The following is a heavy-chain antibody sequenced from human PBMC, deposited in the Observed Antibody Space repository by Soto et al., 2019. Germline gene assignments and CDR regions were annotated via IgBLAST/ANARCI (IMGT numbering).Heavy chain of an antibody. J-gene: IGHJ4*02. CDR3: TTEPPTFYDYIWGSYRYFDY. Sequence: EVQLVESGGGLVKPGGSLRLSCAASGFTFSNAWMSWVRQAPGKGLEWVGRIKSTTDGGTTDYAAPVKGRFTISRDDSKNTLYLQMNSLKTEDTAVYYCTTEPPTFYDYIWGSYRYFDYWGQGTLVTVSS. D-gene: IGHD3-16*02. CDR1: GFTFSNAW. CDR2: IKSTTDGGTT. V-gene: IGHV3-15*01.